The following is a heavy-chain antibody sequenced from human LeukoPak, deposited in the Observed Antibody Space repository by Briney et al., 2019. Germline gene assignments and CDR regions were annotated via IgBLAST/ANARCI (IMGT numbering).Heavy chain of an antibody. CDR3: ATNRAYYYDSSGYGFDY. V-gene: IGHV4-34*01. CDR1: GGSFSGYY. CDR2: INHSGST. J-gene: IGHJ4*02. D-gene: IGHD3-22*01. Sequence: SETLSLACAVYGGSFSGYYWSWIRQPPGKGLEWIGEINHSGSTNYNPSLKSRVTISVDTSKNQFSLKLSSVTAADTAVYYCATNRAYYYDSSGYGFDYWGQGTLVTVSS.